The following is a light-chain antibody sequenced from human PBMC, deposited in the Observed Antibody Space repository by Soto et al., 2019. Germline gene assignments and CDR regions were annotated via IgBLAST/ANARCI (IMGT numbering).Light chain of an antibody. CDR2: GSI. CDR3: QSYDSSLSGFYV. Sequence: QSVLTQPPSVSGAPGQRVTISCTGSSSNIVTGYDVHWYQHLPGTAPKLLIYGSINRPSGVPDRFSGSKSGTSASLAITGLQAEDEADYYCQSYDSSLSGFYVFGTGTKLTVL. CDR1: SSNIVTGYD. V-gene: IGLV1-40*01. J-gene: IGLJ1*01.